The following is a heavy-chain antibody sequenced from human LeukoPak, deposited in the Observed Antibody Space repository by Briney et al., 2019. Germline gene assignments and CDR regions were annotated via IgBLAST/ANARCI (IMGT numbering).Heavy chain of an antibody. Sequence: ASANVSCKTSGYTFSDYYIHWVRQAPGQGLEWMGWINPNTGGTHYAQKFQGRVTMTRDTSITTVYMELSRLRSDDTAVYYCAREAVAGTSWFDPWGQGTLVTVSS. J-gene: IGHJ5*02. V-gene: IGHV1-2*02. CDR3: AREAVAGTSWFDP. D-gene: IGHD6-19*01. CDR1: GYTFSDYY. CDR2: INPNTGGT.